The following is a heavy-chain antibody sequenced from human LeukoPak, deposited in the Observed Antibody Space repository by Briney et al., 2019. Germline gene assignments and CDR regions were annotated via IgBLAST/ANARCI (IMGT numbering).Heavy chain of an antibody. CDR1: GFTFSSYG. V-gene: IGHV3-33*01. CDR2: IWYDGSNK. CDR3: ARGPNSNWSGLDF. J-gene: IGHJ4*02. Sequence: PGGSLRLSCAASGFTFSSYGMHWVRQAPGKGLEWVAVIWYDGSNKYYADSVKGRFTISRDNSKNTLYLQMNSLRAEDTAVYYCARGPNSNWSGLDFWGQGTLLTVSS. D-gene: IGHD6-6*01.